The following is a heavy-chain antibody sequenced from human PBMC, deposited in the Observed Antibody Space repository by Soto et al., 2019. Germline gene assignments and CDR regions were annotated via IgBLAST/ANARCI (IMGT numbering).Heavy chain of an antibody. D-gene: IGHD6-13*01. V-gene: IGHV1-69*13. Sequence: GASVKVSCKASGGTFNSYAISWLRQAPGQGLEWMGGIIPIFGTANYAQKFQGRVRITADESTSTAYMELSSLRSEDTAVYYCARDRGLRQQLSDSSPGYFDLWGRGTLVTVSS. CDR1: GGTFNSYA. J-gene: IGHJ2*01. CDR3: ARDRGLRQQLSDSSPGYFDL. CDR2: IIPIFGTA.